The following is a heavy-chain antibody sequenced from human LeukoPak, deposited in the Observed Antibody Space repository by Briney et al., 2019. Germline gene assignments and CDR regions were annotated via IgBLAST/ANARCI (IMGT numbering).Heavy chain of an antibody. V-gene: IGHV3-21*01. CDR1: GFTFTDYT. CDR3: AREGNYYFDY. J-gene: IGHJ4*02. Sequence: GGSLRLSCAASGFTFTDYTLNWVRQAPGKGLEWVSSMSGIGGFVHYADSVKGRFTISRDNAKNSLILQMNGLRAEDTAVYYCAREGNYYFDYWGQGTLVTVSS. CDR2: MSGIGGFV. D-gene: IGHD1-7*01.